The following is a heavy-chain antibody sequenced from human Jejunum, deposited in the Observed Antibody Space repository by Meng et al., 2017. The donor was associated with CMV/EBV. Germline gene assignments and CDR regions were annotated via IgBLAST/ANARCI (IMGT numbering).Heavy chain of an antibody. J-gene: IGHJ5*02. CDR2: IYKSGST. V-gene: IGHV4-59*01. CDR1: GGSISNYY. D-gene: IGHD1-26*01. CDR3: ARVPVGGTTWYWFDP. Sequence: QMQVQESGPGLVKPSETLSLTCTVSGGSISNYYWSWIRQPPGKGLEWVGYIYKSGSTSYNPSLKSRVTISEDTSKNQISLKLSSVTAADTAVYYCARVPVGGTTWYWFDPWGQGTLVTVSS.